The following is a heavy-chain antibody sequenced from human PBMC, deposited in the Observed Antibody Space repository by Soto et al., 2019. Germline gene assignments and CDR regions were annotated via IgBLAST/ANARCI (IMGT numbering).Heavy chain of an antibody. CDR1: GYTFTGYY. Sequence: QVQLVQSGAEVKKPGASVKVSCKASGYTFTGYYMHWVRQAPGQGLEWMGWINPNSGGTNYAQKFQGWVTMTRDTSISTAYMELSRLRSDDTAVYYCARGTTYYDFWSGSPLGMDVWGQGTTVTASS. V-gene: IGHV1-2*04. CDR3: ARGTTYYDFWSGSPLGMDV. D-gene: IGHD3-3*01. CDR2: INPNSGGT. J-gene: IGHJ6*02.